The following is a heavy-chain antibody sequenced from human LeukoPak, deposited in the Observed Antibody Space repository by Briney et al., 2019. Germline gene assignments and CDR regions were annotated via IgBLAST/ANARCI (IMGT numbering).Heavy chain of an antibody. CDR3: ARESGAWDSLRYDY. V-gene: IGHV3-30*03. Sequence: GRSLRLSCAASGFTFSSYGMHWVRQAPGKGLEWVAVISYDGSNKYYADSVKGRFTISRDNSKNTLYLQMNSLRAEDTAVYYCARESGAWDSLRYDYWGQGTLVTVSS. J-gene: IGHJ4*02. CDR2: ISYDGSNK. CDR1: GFTFSSYG. D-gene: IGHD1-26*01.